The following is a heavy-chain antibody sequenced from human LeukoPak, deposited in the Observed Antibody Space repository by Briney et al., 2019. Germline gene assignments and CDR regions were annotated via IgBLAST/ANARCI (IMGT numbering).Heavy chain of an antibody. V-gene: IGHV4-39*02. Sequence: SETLSLTCTVSGGSISSSSYYWGWIRQPPGKGLEWIGSIYYSGSTYYNPSLKSRVTISVDTSKNQFSLKLSSVTAADTAVYYCARERYFDWLLAYFDYWGQGTLVTVSS. CDR1: GGSISSSSYY. CDR3: ARERYFDWLLAYFDY. D-gene: IGHD3-9*01. J-gene: IGHJ4*02. CDR2: IYYSGST.